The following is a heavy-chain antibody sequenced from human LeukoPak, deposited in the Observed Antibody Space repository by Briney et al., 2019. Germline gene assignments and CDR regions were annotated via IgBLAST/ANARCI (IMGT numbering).Heavy chain of an antibody. CDR1: GGSISSSSYY. D-gene: IGHD2/OR15-2a*01. V-gene: IGHV4-39*01. CDR2: IYYSGST. CDR3: ALLLTGYFYY. J-gene: IGHJ4*02. Sequence: SETLSLTCIVSGGSISSSSYYWGWIRQPPGKGLEWIGNIYYSGSTYYNPSLKSRVTISVDTSKNQFSLKLSSVTAADTAVYYCALLLTGYFYYWGQGTLVTVSS.